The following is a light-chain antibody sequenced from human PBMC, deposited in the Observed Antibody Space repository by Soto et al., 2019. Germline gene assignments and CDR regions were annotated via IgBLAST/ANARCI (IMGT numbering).Light chain of an antibody. V-gene: IGKV2-28*01. CDR2: LTS. J-gene: IGKJ5*01. CDR3: MQALETPLT. Sequence: DIVLTQSPLSLPVTPGDPASISCRSSQXLLHSNGFYYLEWYLQKPGQSPQLLFYLTSVRASGVPHRFSGSGSDTDCTLYISRVEAEDVGVYYCMQALETPLTFGQGTRLEN. CDR1: QXLLHSNGFYY.